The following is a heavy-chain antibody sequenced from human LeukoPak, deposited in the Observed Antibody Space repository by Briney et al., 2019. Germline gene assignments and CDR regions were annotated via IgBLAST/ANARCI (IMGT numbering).Heavy chain of an antibody. Sequence: SETLSLTCTVSGGSISSSSYYWGWIRQPPGKGLEWIGSIYYSGSTYYNPSLKSRITISVDTSKNQFSLKLTSVTAADTAVYYCASSIAARVYWGPGTLVTVSS. CDR1: GGSISSSSYY. V-gene: IGHV4-39*07. D-gene: IGHD6-6*01. CDR2: IYYSGST. J-gene: IGHJ4*02. CDR3: ASSIAARVY.